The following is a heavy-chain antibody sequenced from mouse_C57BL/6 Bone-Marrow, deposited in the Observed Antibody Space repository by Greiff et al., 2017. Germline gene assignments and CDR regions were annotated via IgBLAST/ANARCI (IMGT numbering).Heavy chain of an antibody. V-gene: IGHV1-81*01. Sequence: VQLQQSGAELARPGASVKLSCKASGYTFTSYGISWVKQRTGQGLEWIGEIYPRSGNTYYNEKFKGQATLTADKSSSTEYMELRGLSSEYSAVYFCARDYYGNYERFAYWGQGTLVTVSA. CDR2: IYPRSGNT. CDR1: GYTFTSYG. D-gene: IGHD2-1*01. J-gene: IGHJ3*01. CDR3: ARDYYGNYERFAY.